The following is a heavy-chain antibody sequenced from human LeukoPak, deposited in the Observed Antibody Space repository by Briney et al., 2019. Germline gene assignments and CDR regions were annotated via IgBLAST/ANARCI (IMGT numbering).Heavy chain of an antibody. V-gene: IGHV4-61*02. CDR3: ARARITMILDAFDI. J-gene: IGHJ3*02. CDR2: IYTSGST. D-gene: IGHD3-22*01. CDR1: GGSISSGSYY. Sequence: PSETLSLTCTVSGGSISSGSYYWSWIRQPAGKGLEWIGRIYTSGSTNYNPSLKSRVTISVDTSKNQFSLKLSSVTAADTAVYYCARARITMILDAFDIWGQGTMVTVSS.